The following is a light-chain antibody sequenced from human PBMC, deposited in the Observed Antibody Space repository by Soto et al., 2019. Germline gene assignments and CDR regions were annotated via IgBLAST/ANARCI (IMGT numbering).Light chain of an antibody. CDR3: QQYGDWPGA. V-gene: IGKV3D-15*01. Sequence: EMVMTQSPPTLSVSPGERATLSCRASQSVGSKLAWYQQRPGQAPSLLIYDASNRATGIPARFSGSGSGTEFSLTISSLQSEDFAVYSCQQYGDWPGAFGGGTKVEIK. J-gene: IGKJ4*01. CDR1: QSVGSK. CDR2: DAS.